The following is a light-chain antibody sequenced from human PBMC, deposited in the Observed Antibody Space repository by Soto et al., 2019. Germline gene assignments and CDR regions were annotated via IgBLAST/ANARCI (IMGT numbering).Light chain of an antibody. CDR2: AAS. CDR1: QGISSY. Sequence: AIRMTQSPSSLSASTGDRVTITCRASQGISSYLAWYQQKPGKAPKLLIYAASTLQSGVPSRFSGSGSGTDFLLTISCLQSEDFATYYCQQYYSFPRTFGQGTKVEIK. CDR3: QQYYSFPRT. J-gene: IGKJ1*01. V-gene: IGKV1-8*01.